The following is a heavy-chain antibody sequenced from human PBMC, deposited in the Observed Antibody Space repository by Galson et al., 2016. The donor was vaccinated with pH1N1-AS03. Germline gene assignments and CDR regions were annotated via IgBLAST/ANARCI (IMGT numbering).Heavy chain of an antibody. D-gene: IGHD6-25*01. CDR3: ARDAAYHYGMDV. V-gene: IGHV1-18*01. CDR1: GYTFTNYG. CDR2: ISSFNGYT. J-gene: IGHJ6*02. Sequence: SVKVSCKASGYTFTNYGVSWVRQAPGQGLEWMGGISSFNGYTTYAQKLQDRVTMTRDTSTRTAYMELRSLRADDTAVYFCARDAAYHYGMDVWGQGTTVIVS.